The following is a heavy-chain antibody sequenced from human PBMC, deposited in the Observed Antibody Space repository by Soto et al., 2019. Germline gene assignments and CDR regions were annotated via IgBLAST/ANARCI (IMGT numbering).Heavy chain of an antibody. CDR3: ARGKPVVVVPAAIHALGAFDI. Sequence: SETLSLTCAVYGGSFSGYCWSWIRQPPGKGLEWIGEINHSGSTNYNPSLKSRVTISVDTSKNQFSLKLSSVTAADTAVYYCARGKPVVVVPAAIHALGAFDIWGQGTMVTVSS. CDR1: GGSFSGYC. J-gene: IGHJ3*02. CDR2: INHSGST. D-gene: IGHD2-2*02. V-gene: IGHV4-34*01.